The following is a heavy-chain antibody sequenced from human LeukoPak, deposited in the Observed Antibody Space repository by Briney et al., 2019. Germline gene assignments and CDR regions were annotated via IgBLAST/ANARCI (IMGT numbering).Heavy chain of an antibody. J-gene: IGHJ5*02. CDR1: GFAFSNYW. CDR2: INPDGTTT. Sequence: GGSLRLSCVASGFAFSNYWMRWVRQASGKAPVWVSRINPDGTTTDYADSVKGRFTISRDNAKNMVFLQMNGLRADDTALYYCAKDLSWNTADRWGQRILVTVSS. D-gene: IGHD1/OR15-1a*01. CDR3: AKDLSWNTADR. V-gene: IGHV3-74*01.